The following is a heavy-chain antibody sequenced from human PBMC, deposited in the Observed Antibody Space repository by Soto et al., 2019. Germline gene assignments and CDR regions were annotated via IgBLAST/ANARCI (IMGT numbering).Heavy chain of an antibody. CDR2: IWYDGSNK. J-gene: IGHJ4*02. D-gene: IGHD2-15*01. V-gene: IGHV3-33*01. Sequence: QVQLVESGGGVVQPGRSLRLSCAASGFTFSSYGMHWVRQAPGKGLEGVVVIWYDGSNKYYADSVKGRFTISRDNSKNTLYLQMNSLRAEDTAVYYCARDGYCSGGSCYSVPVFDYWGQGTLVTVSS. CDR1: GFTFSSYG. CDR3: ARDGYCSGGSCYSVPVFDY.